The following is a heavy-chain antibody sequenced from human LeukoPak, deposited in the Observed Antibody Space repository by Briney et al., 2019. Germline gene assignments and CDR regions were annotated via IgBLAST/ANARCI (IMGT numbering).Heavy chain of an antibody. D-gene: IGHD3-22*01. Sequence: GGSLRLSCAASGFTFSSYGMHWVRQAPGKGLEWVAVISYDGSNKYYADSVKGRFTISRDNSKNTLYLQMNSLRDEDTAVYYCAKHRFESGGYHSTDWGQGTLVTVSS. V-gene: IGHV3-30*18. CDR1: GFTFSSYG. CDR3: AKHRFESGGYHSTD. CDR2: ISYDGSNK. J-gene: IGHJ4*02.